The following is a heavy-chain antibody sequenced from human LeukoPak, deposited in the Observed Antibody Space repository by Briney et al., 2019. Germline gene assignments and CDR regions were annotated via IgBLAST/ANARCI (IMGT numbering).Heavy chain of an antibody. J-gene: IGHJ4*02. Sequence: GGSLGLSCAVSGFTVSSNYMSWVRQAPGKGLEWVSVIYTGGTTYYADSVKGRFTISRDNSKNTLYLQMNSLRAEDTAVYYCARDGDDTSGYFSPFDYWGQGTLVTVSS. CDR3: ARDGDDTSGYFSPFDY. CDR2: IYTGGTT. V-gene: IGHV3-53*01. CDR1: GFTVSSNY. D-gene: IGHD3-22*01.